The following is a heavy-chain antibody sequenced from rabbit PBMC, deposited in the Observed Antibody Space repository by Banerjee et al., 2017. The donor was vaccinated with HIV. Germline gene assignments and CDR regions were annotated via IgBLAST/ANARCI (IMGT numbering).Heavy chain of an antibody. CDR3: ARYSGSTYPGYGYYFDL. CDR1: GFSFSTSHN. D-gene: IGHD7-1*01. V-gene: IGHV1S40*01. J-gene: IGHJ4*01. Sequence: QSLEESGGDLVKPGASLTLTCTASGFSFSTSHNMCWVRQAPGKGLEWIACIYAGSSGSTWYASWAKGRFTISKTSSTTVTLQMTSLTAADTATYFCARYSGSTYPGYGYYFDLWAQAPWSPS. CDR2: IYAGSSGST.